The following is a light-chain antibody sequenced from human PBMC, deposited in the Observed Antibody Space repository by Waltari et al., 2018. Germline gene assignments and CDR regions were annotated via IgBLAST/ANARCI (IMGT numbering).Light chain of an antibody. J-gene: IGKJ2*01. CDR3: QQRSNWMFT. CDR1: QRVNNS. Sequence: EIVLTQSPATLSLSPGARATLSCRASQRVNNSLGWYQQKPGQAPRLLIYDASRRATDIPARFSGGGSGTDFTLTISSLEPEDFAVFYCQQRSNWMFTFGQGTKLDIK. V-gene: IGKV3-11*01. CDR2: DAS.